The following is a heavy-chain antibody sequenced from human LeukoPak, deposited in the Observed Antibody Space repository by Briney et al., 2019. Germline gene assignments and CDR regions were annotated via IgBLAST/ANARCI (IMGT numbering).Heavy chain of an antibody. CDR2: IYYSGST. V-gene: IGHV4-59*01. J-gene: IGHJ4*02. D-gene: IGHD3-22*01. CDR3: ARVLFDSSYYYFDY. Sequence: SPTLSLTCPVAGGSISSYYCSSIRQPPGEGLEWLGFIYYSGSTNYNPSLKSRVTISVDTSKNQFSLKLNSVTAADTAVYYRARVLFDSSYYYFDYGGQGTLVTVSS. CDR1: GGSISSYY.